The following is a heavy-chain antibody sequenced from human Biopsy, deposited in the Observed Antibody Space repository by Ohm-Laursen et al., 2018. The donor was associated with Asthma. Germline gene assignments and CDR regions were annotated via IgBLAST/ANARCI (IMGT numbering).Heavy chain of an antibody. CDR3: AGGVVGDSPLCNY. CDR2: IYSGGST. Sequence: SLRLSCAAAGFTFSNYGMHWVRQAPGKGLEWVSVIYSGGSTYYADSVKGRFTISRDNSKNTLYLQMNSLRAEDTAVYYCAGGVVGDSPLCNYWGQGTLVTVSS. CDR1: GFTFSNYG. V-gene: IGHV3-53*01. J-gene: IGHJ4*02. D-gene: IGHD2-21*02.